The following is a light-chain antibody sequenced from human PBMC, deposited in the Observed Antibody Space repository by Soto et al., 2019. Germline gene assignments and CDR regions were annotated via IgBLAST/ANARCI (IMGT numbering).Light chain of an antibody. Sequence: DIQITQSPSSLSASVGDRVTITCRASQSISGFLSWYQQRPGRAPKLLIYAASSLQSGVPSRFRGSGSGTKFTLTIARLQPDDFATYYCQQYETFSGTFGPGTKVDIK. J-gene: IGKJ1*01. V-gene: IGKV1-39*01. CDR2: AAS. CDR1: QSISGF. CDR3: QQYETFSGT.